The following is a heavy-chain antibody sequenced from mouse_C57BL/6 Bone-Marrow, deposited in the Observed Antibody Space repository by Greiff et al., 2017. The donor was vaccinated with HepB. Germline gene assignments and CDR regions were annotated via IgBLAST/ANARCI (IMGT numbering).Heavy chain of an antibody. D-gene: IGHD1-1*01. CDR3: ARFYGSSLAWFAY. CDR2: IRNKANGYTT. V-gene: IGHV7-3*01. J-gene: IGHJ3*01. Sequence: EVKLEESGGGLVQPGGSLSLSCAASGFTFTDYYMSWVRQPPGKALEWLGFIRNKANGYTTEYSASVKGRFTISRDNSQSILYLQMNALRAEDSATYYCARFYGSSLAWFAYWGQGTLVTVSA. CDR1: GFTFTDYY.